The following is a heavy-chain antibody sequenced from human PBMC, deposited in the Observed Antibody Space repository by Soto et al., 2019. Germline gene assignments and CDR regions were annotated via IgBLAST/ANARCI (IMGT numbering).Heavy chain of an antibody. CDR2: ISSGGTSI. V-gene: IGHV3-11*01. CDR3: ASLAIGTIIRGAPDF. J-gene: IGHJ4*02. Sequence: GGSLRLCCAASGFTFSYYYMPCIRQAPWKGLEWVSYISSGGTSIYYADAVKGRFTISRDNAKNSLYLQMNSLRAEDTAMYYCASLAIGTIIRGAPDFWGQGTLVSVSS. D-gene: IGHD3-10*01. CDR1: GFTFSYYY.